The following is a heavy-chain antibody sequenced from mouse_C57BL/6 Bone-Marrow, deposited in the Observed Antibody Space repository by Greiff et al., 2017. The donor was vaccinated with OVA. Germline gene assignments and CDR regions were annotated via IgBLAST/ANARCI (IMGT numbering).Heavy chain of an antibody. Sequence: EVHLVESGGGLVQPGGSMKLSCVASGFTFSNYWMNWVRQSPEKGLEWVAQIRLKSDNYATHYAESVKGRFTISRDDSKSSVYLQMNNLRAEDTGIYYCTVTGRYFDYWGQGTTLTVSS. CDR1: GFTFSNYW. V-gene: IGHV6-3*01. CDR3: TVTGRYFDY. D-gene: IGHD4-1*01. J-gene: IGHJ2*01. CDR2: IRLKSDNYAT.